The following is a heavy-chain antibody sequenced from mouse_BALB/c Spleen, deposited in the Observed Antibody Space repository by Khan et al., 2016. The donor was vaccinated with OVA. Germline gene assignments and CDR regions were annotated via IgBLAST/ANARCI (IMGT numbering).Heavy chain of an antibody. D-gene: IGHD1-1*02. Sequence: EVELVESGGGLVKPGGSLKLSCAASGFTFSDYYMYWVRQTPEKRLEWVATISDGGSYTYYPDRVKGRFTISRDNAKNNLYLQMSSLKSEDTAMYYCAIAGYGGFAYWGQGTLVTVSA. CDR1: GFTFSDYY. CDR3: AIAGYGGFAY. V-gene: IGHV5-4*02. J-gene: IGHJ3*01. CDR2: ISDGGSYT.